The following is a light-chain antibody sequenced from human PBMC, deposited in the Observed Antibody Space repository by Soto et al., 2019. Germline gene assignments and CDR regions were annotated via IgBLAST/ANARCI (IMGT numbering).Light chain of an antibody. CDR1: QGIRND. V-gene: IGKV1-6*01. CDR3: RQYYSYPLI. CDR2: GAS. J-gene: IGKJ4*01. Sequence: QVTQFPSSLSASVGDRVTITCRPSQGIRNDLGWYQQKPGKAPKLLIYGASNLQTWVPSRFSGSGSGTDYTLTISSLHPADVGNYYLRQYYSYPLIFGGETKGDIK.